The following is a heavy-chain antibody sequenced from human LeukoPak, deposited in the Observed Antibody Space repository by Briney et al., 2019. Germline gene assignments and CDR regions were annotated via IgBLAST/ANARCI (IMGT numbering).Heavy chain of an antibody. CDR3: TKDVFDFGGYFEL. CDR2: IKQDGSEK. Sequence: PGGSLRLSCAASGFSFSSYPTSWVRQAPGKGLEWVAHIKQDGSEKYYVDSVKGRFTFSRDNVKNSLYLQMNSLRAEDTAFYYCTKDVFDFGGYFELWGRGTLVTVSS. D-gene: IGHD3-16*01. J-gene: IGHJ2*01. V-gene: IGHV3-7*03. CDR1: GFSFSSYP.